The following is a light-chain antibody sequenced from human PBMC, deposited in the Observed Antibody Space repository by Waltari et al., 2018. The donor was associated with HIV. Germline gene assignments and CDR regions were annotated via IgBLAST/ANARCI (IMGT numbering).Light chain of an antibody. CDR3: QHYNNWLLA. CDR1: QSVSSN. Sequence: IVMTQSPATLSVSPGDRATPSCSASQSVSSNLAWYQQKPGQAPRLLIYGASTRATGIPARFSGSGSGTEFTLTISSLQSEDFAVYYCQHYNNWLLAFGPGTKVDIK. CDR2: GAS. J-gene: IGKJ3*01. V-gene: IGKV3-15*01.